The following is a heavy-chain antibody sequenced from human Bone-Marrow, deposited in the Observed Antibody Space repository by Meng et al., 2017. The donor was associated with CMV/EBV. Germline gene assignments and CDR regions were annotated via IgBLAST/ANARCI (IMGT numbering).Heavy chain of an antibody. D-gene: IGHD6-6*01. J-gene: IGHJ6*01. CDR3: ARVEYSSSSGRNRNYYYYGMDV. V-gene: IGHV1-8*01. CDR1: GYTFTSYD. CDR2: MNPNSGNT. Sequence: ASVKVSCKASGYTFTSYDINWVRQATGQGLEWMGWMNPNSGNTGYAQKFQGRVTMTRNTSISTAYMELSSLRSEDTAVYYCARVEYSSSSGRNRNYYYYGMDVWGQGTTVTCYS.